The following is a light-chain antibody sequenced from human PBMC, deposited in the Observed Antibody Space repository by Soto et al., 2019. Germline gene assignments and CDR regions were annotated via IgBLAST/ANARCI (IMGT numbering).Light chain of an antibody. Sequence: SVLTQPASVSGSPGQSITISCTGTSSDVGGYNYVSWYQQHPGKAPKLMIYEVSNRPSGASNRFSGSKSGNTASLTISGLQAEDEADYYCSSYTSSRGVFGTGTKVTVL. J-gene: IGLJ1*01. CDR2: EVS. CDR1: SSDVGGYNY. CDR3: SSYTSSRGV. V-gene: IGLV2-14*01.